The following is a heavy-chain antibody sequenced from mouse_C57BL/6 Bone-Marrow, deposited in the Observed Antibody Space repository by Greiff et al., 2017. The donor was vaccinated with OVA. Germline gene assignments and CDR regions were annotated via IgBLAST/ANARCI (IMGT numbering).Heavy chain of an antibody. CDR2: IDPSDSYT. CDR1: GYTFTSYW. V-gene: IGHV1-69*01. D-gene: IGHD1-1*02. J-gene: IGHJ2*01. Sequence: VQLQQSGAELVMPGASVKLSCKASGYTFTSYWMHWVKQRPGQGLEWIGEIDPSDSYTNYNQKFKGKSTLTVYKSSSTAYMQLSSLASEDSAVYYCATMAYFDYWGQGTTLTVSS. CDR3: ATMAYFDY.